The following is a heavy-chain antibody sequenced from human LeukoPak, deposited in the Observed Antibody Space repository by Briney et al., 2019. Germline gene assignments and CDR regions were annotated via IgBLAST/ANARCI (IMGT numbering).Heavy chain of an antibody. Sequence: PGGSLRLSCAASGFTFSSYWMSWVRQAPGKGLECVSAVSNNGGSTYYADSVKGRFTISRDNSKNTLYLQMNSLRAEDTAVYYWAGRGIVHSWGQGTLVTVSS. CDR1: GFTFSSYW. V-gene: IGHV3-23*01. CDR2: VSNNGGST. CDR3: AGRGIVHS. J-gene: IGHJ5*02. D-gene: IGHD1-26*01.